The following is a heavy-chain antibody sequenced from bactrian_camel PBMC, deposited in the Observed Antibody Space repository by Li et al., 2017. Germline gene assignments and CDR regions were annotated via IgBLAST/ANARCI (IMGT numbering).Heavy chain of an antibody. CDR2: INSDGSP. CDR1: MFTYSRLC. D-gene: IGHD3*01. Sequence: QVQLVESGGGSVQAGGSLRISCSASMFTYSRLCMAWFRQAPGGEREGVADINSDGSPTYARSVKGRFTISQDNAKNAVYLQMNSLKPEDTAMYYCASMNDGVWVSAIQALSRPAEFGYWGQGTQVTVS. CDR3: ASMNDGVWVSAIQALSRPAEFGY. V-gene: IGHV3S53*01. J-gene: IGHJ6*01.